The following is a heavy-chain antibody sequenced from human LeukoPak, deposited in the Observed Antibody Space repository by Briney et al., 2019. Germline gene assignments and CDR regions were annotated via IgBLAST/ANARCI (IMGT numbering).Heavy chain of an antibody. CDR2: MNPNSGNT. V-gene: IGHV1-8*03. Sequence: ASVKVSCKASGYTFTSYDINWVRQATGQGLEWMGWMNPNSGNTGYAQKFQGRVTITRNTSISTAYMELSSLRSEDTAVYYCARDGPTELPDYYYMDVWGKGTTVTVSS. D-gene: IGHD1-7*01. CDR1: GYTFTSYD. CDR3: ARDGPTELPDYYYMDV. J-gene: IGHJ6*03.